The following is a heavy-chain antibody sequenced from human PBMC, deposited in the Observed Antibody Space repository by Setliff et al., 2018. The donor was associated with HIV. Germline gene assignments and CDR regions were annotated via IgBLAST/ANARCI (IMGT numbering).Heavy chain of an antibody. CDR3: ARGEVRSRYVSSRAPFYHYYYYMDV. J-gene: IGHJ6*03. Sequence: SETLSLTCAVYGGSFSGYHWSWIRQPPGKGLEWIGEIDYSGSPNYNPSLKSRVTISIDTSKKQFSLRLTSVTAADTAVYYCARGEVRSRYVSSRAPFYHYYYYMDVWGKGTTVTV. CDR1: GGSFSGYH. V-gene: IGHV4-34*01. CDR2: IDYSGSP. D-gene: IGHD6-13*01.